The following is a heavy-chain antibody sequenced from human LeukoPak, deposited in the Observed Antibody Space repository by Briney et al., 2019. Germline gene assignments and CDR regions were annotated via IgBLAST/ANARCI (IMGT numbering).Heavy chain of an antibody. V-gene: IGHV1-2*02. CDR1: GYTFTGYY. J-gene: IGHJ6*03. CDR3: ARAEDSSGWYAGWSMDYYYMDV. Sequence: ASVKVSCKASGYTFTGYYMHWVRQAPGQGLEWMGWMNPNSGGTNYAQKFQGRVTMTRDTSISTAYMELSRLRSDDTAVYYCARAEDSSGWYAGWSMDYYYMDVWGKGTTVTVSS. CDR2: MNPNSGGT. D-gene: IGHD6-19*01.